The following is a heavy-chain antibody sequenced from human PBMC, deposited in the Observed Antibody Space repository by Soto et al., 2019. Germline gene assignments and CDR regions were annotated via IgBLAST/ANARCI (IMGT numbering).Heavy chain of an antibody. J-gene: IGHJ6*02. V-gene: IGHV3-21*01. CDR2: ISSSSSYI. CDR3: ARDFFQLGASHYGMDV. Sequence: GWSLRLSCAASEFTFISYSMNWVRQAPGKGLEWVSSISSSSSYIYYADSVKGRFTISRDNAKNSLYLQMNSLRAEDTAVYYCARDFFQLGASHYGMDVWGQGTTVTVSS. D-gene: IGHD6-6*01. CDR1: EFTFISYS.